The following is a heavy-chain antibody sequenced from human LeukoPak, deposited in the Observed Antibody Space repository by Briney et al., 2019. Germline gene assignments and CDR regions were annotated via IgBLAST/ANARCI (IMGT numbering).Heavy chain of an antibody. CDR1: GYTFTGYH. D-gene: IGHD1-26*01. CDR2: INPNSGDT. J-gene: IGHJ4*02. Sequence: GASVKVSCKASGYTFTGYHMHWVRQAPGQGLEWMGRINPNSGDTNYAQKFQGRVTMTRDTSISTAYMELSRLGSDDTAVYYCARDVEEATAVDYWGQGTLVTVSS. CDR3: ARDVEEATAVDY. V-gene: IGHV1-2*06.